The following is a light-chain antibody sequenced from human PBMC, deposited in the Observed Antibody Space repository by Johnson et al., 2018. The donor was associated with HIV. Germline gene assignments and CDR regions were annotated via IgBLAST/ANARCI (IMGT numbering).Light chain of an antibody. CDR3: GTWDNSLSTVDV. J-gene: IGLJ1*01. V-gene: IGLV1-51*01. CDR2: DNN. CDR1: SSNIGNNY. Sequence: QSVLTQPPSVSAAPGQKVTISCSGSSSNIGNNYVSWYQQVPGTAPKLLIFDNNKRPSGIPDRFSGSKSGTSATLGSTGLQTGEEADYYCGTWDNSLSTVDVFGTGTKLTAL.